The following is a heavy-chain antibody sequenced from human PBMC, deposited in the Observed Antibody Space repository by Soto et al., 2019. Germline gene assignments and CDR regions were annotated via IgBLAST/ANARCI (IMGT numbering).Heavy chain of an antibody. V-gene: IGHV3-30*18. Sequence: PGGSLRLSCAASGFTFSSYGMHWVRQAPGKGLEWVAVISYDGSNKYYADSVKGRFTISRDNSKNTLYLQMNSLRAEDTAVYYCAKDGYTAMVGPFDYWGKGTLVTVYS. D-gene: IGHD5-18*01. CDR2: ISYDGSNK. J-gene: IGHJ4*02. CDR1: GFTFSSYG. CDR3: AKDGYTAMVGPFDY.